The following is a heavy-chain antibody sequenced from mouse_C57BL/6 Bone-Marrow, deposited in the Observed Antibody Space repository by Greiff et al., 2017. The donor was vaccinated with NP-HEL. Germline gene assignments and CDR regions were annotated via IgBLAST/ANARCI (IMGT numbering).Heavy chain of an antibody. V-gene: IGHV1-55*01. D-gene: IGHD2-3*01. Sequence: QVQLQQPGAELVKPGASVKMSCKASGYTFTSYWITWVKQRPGQGLEWIGDIYPGSGSTNYNEKFKSKATLTVDTSSSTAYMQLSSLTSEDAAVYYCARWLLGDYAMDYWGQGTSVTVSS. CDR1: GYTFTSYW. CDR3: ARWLLGDYAMDY. J-gene: IGHJ4*01. CDR2: IYPGSGST.